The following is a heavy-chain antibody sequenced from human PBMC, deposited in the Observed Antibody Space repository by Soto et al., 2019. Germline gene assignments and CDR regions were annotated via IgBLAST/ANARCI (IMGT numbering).Heavy chain of an antibody. CDR1: GFMFSSAW. CDR3: VEGWNDF. V-gene: IGHV3-15*01. D-gene: IGHD1-1*01. CDR2: IKSKRDGGAR. J-gene: IGHJ4*02. Sequence: EVQVVESGGDLVKPGGSLRLSCVTSGFMFSSAWMNWVRQAPGKGLGWVGRIKSKRDGGARDYAEPVKGRFSISRDDSKNTVFLQMNSLRAEDTAVYYCVEGWNDFWGQGTLVTVSS.